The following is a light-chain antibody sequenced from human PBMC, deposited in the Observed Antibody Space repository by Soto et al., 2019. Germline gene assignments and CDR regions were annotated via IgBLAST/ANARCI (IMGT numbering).Light chain of an antibody. CDR1: SGHSSYD. V-gene: IGLV4-69*01. J-gene: IGLJ2*01. Sequence: QLVLTQSPSASASLGASVKLTCTLSSGHSSYDIAWHQQQPGRGPRYLMKLKSDGRHTKGDGIPDRFSGSSSGAERYLTISSLQSGDEGDYYCQTWGTGYVVFGGGTKLTVL. CDR2: LKSDGRH. CDR3: QTWGTGYVV.